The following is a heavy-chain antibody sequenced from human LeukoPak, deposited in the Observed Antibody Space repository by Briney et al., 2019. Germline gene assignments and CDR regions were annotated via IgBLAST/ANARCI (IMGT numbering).Heavy chain of an antibody. Sequence: SETLSLTCAVYGGSFSGYYWSWIRQPPGKGLEWIGEINHSGSTNYNPSLKSRVTISVDTSKNQFSLKLSPVTAADTAVYYCARGGWSSWGRYYFDYWGQGTLVTVSS. V-gene: IGHV4-34*01. J-gene: IGHJ4*02. D-gene: IGHD6-13*01. CDR2: INHSGST. CDR1: GGSFSGYY. CDR3: ARGGWSSWGRYYFDY.